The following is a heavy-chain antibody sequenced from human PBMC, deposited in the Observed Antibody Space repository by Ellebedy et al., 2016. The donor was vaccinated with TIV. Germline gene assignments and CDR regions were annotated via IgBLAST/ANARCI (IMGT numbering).Heavy chain of an antibody. V-gene: IGHV3-30-3*01. J-gene: IGHJ4*02. CDR1: GFTFSYYA. Sequence: PGGSLRLSCAASGFTFSYYALHWVRQSPGRVLVWVPVISDDGTREHYGDSVKGRFTISKDNSKNTLYMQMNSLRVEDTAVYYCAVSRWAAAGLYYFDFWGQGTLVTVSS. CDR2: ISDDGTRE. D-gene: IGHD6-13*01. CDR3: AVSRWAAAGLYYFDF.